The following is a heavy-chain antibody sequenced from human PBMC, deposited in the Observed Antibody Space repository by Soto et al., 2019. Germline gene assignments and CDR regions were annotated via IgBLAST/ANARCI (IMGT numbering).Heavy chain of an antibody. J-gene: IGHJ6*03. D-gene: IGHD3-10*01. CDR1: GGSISSSSYY. CDR2: IYYSGST. V-gene: IGHV4-39*01. Sequence: QLQLQESGPGLVKPSETLSLTCTVSGGSISSSSYYWGWIRQPPGKGLEWIGSIYYSGSTYYNPSLKSRVTISVDTSKNQFSLKLSSVTAADTAVYYCARLGSGSYYLNPYYYYYMDVWGKGTTVTVSS. CDR3: ARLGSGSYYLNPYYYYYMDV.